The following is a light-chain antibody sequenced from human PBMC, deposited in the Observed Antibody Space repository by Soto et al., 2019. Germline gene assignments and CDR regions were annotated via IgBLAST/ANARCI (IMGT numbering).Light chain of an antibody. Sequence: IVLTQSPGTLSLSPLEIATLSCRAIQSVSSSLAWYQQKPGQAPRLLIYGASNRATGIPARFSGSGSGTEFTLTISSLQSEDFAVYNCQQYNNWPVSFGQGTKVDIK. V-gene: IGKV3D-15*01. CDR3: QQYNNWPVS. J-gene: IGKJ1*01. CDR1: QSVSSS. CDR2: GAS.